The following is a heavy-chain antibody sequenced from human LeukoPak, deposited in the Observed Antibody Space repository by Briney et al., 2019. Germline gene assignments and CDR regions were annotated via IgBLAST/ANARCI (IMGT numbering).Heavy chain of an antibody. J-gene: IGHJ3*02. V-gene: IGHV1-3*01. Sequence: ASVKVSCKASGYTFTSYAMHWVRQAPGQRLEWMGWINAGNGNTKYSQKFRGRVTITRDTSASTAYMELSSLRSEDTAVYYSARDHCSGGSCYDDAFDIWGQGTMVTVSS. CDR3: ARDHCSGGSCYDDAFDI. D-gene: IGHD2-15*01. CDR2: INAGNGNT. CDR1: GYTFTSYA.